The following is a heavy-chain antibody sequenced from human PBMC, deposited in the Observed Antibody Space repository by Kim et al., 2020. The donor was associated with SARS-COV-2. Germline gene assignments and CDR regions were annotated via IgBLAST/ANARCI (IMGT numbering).Heavy chain of an antibody. V-gene: IGHV3-33*01. CDR2: IWYDGSNK. J-gene: IGHJ6*02. CDR3: ARDLVRYFDWKYYYYYYGMDV. D-gene: IGHD3-9*01. CDR1: GFTFSSYC. Sequence: GGSLRLSCAASGFTFSSYCMHWVRQAPGKGLEWVAVIWYDGSNKYYTDSVKGRFTISRDNSKNTLYLQMNSLRAEDTAVYYCARDLVRYFDWKYYYYYYGMDVWGQGTTVTVSS.